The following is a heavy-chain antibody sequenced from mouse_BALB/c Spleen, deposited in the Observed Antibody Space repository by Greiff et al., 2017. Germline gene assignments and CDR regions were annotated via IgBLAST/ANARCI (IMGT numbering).Heavy chain of an antibody. CDR1: GYTFTSYV. D-gene: IGHD2-4*01. J-gene: IGHJ3*01. CDR3: AREVDYNLFAY. Sequence: EVQLQQSGPELVKPGASVKMSCKASGYTFTSYVMHWVKQKPGQGLEWIGYINPYNDGTKYNEKFKGKATLTSDKSSSTAYMELSSLTSEDSAVYYCAREVDYNLFAYWGQGTLVTVSA. V-gene: IGHV1-14*01. CDR2: INPYNDGT.